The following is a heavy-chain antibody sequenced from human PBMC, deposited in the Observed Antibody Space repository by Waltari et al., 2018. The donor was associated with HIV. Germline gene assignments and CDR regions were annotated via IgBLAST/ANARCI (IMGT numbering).Heavy chain of an antibody. CDR2: ISSRSSYM. Sequence: EVQLVESGGGLVKPGASLRLSCAVSGFTFSSYSMYWVRQAPGKGLEWVSSISSRSSYMYYADSVKGRFTISRDNARNSLYLQMNSLRAEDTAVYYCARDPAMVTPFYYYMDVWGKGTTVTVSS. CDR3: ARDPAMVTPFYYYMDV. D-gene: IGHD5-18*01. CDR1: GFTFSSYS. V-gene: IGHV3-21*01. J-gene: IGHJ6*03.